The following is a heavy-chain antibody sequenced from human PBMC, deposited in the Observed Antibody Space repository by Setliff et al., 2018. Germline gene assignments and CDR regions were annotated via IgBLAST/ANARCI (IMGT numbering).Heavy chain of an antibody. J-gene: IGHJ6*03. D-gene: IGHD2-2*01. CDR3: ARRGVGMGMDV. Sequence: GGSLRLSCAASGFTFSGSAMHWVRQASGKGLEWVGRIRSRPDNYATAYAASVKGRFTISRDDSKNTAYLQMNSLQSEDTAVYYCARRGVGMGMDVWGKGTTVTVSS. V-gene: IGHV3-73*01. CDR1: GFTFSGSA. CDR2: IRSRPDNYAT.